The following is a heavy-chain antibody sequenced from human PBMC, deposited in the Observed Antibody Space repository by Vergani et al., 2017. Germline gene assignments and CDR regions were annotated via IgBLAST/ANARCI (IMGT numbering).Heavy chain of an antibody. CDR1: GYSFTSNW. CDR3: VRHGVEYSSSSENYYYGMDV. V-gene: IGHV5-51*01. Sequence: EVQLVQSGAEVKKPGESLKISCKGSGYSFTSNWIGWVRQMPGKGLEWMGIIYPGDSDTRYSPSFQGQVTISADKSISTAYLQWSSLKASDTAMYYCVRHGVEYSSSSENYYYGMDVWGQGTTVTVSS. CDR2: IYPGDSDT. J-gene: IGHJ6*02. D-gene: IGHD6-6*01.